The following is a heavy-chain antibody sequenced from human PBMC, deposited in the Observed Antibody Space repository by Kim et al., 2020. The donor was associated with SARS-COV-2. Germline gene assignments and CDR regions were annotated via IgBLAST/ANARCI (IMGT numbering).Heavy chain of an antibody. V-gene: IGHV4-61*03. D-gene: IGHD6-6*01. CDR1: GGTVNSGSYY. CDR2: VYYSGTT. J-gene: IGHJ4*02. CDR3: ARENWAAARGTDY. Sequence: SETLSLTCTVSGGTVNSGSYYWTWIRQSPEKGLEWIGYVYYSGTTKYNPSLKSRVTMSVDTSSNHFSLSLRSVTAADTAVYYCARENWAAARGTDYWGQGILVVVSS.